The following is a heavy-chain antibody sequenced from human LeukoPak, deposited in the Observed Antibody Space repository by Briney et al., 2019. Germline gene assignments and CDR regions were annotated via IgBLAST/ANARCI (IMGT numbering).Heavy chain of an antibody. Sequence: ASVKVSCKASGGTFSSYAISWVRRAPGQGLEWMGGIIPIFGTANYAQRFQGRVTITADESTSTAYMELSSLRSEDTAVYYCARAGRGYYFSDASDIWGQGTMVTVSS. CDR1: GGTFSSYA. CDR3: ARAGRGYYFSDASDI. CDR2: IIPIFGTA. J-gene: IGHJ3*02. D-gene: IGHD3-3*01. V-gene: IGHV1-69*13.